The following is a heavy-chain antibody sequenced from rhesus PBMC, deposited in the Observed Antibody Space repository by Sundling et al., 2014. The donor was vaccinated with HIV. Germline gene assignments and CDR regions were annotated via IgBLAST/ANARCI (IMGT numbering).Heavy chain of an antibody. J-gene: IGHJ4*01. V-gene: IGHV3-103*01. D-gene: IGHD6-43*01. CDR3: AKDRAAASSLDS. CDR1: GFTFSSYV. Sequence: EVQLVESGGGLAKPGGSLRLSCAASGFTFSSYVIHWVRQAPGKGLEWVSAINSGGDTDYADSVKGRFTISRDNSKNTLSLQMNSLRPEDTAVYYCAKDRAAASSLDSWGQGVLVTVSS. CDR2: INSGGDT.